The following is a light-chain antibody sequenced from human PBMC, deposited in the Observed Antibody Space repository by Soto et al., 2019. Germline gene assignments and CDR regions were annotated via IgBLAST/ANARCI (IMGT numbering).Light chain of an antibody. CDR3: SSYAGSSTLYV. CDR2: EVS. CDR1: SNDVGDYNY. Sequence: QSALTQAPSASRSPGQSVTISCTGTSNDVGDYNYVSWYQQHPGKAPKLMIYEVSKQPSGVPGRFSGSKSGNTASLTVSGLQAEDEADYYCSSYAGSSTLYVFGPGTKVTVL. V-gene: IGLV2-8*01. J-gene: IGLJ1*01.